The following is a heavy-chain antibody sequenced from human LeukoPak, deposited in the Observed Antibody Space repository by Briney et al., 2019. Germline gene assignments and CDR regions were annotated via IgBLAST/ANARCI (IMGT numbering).Heavy chain of an antibody. Sequence: PGGSLRLSCAASGFTFSSYAMSWVRQAPGKGLEWVSAINGSGGSTYYADSVKGRFTISRDNSKNTLYLQMNSLRAEDTAVYYCAKDLDYYDSSGFDYWGQGTLVTVSS. CDR3: AKDLDYYDSSGFDY. V-gene: IGHV3-23*01. D-gene: IGHD3-22*01. J-gene: IGHJ4*02. CDR2: INGSGGST. CDR1: GFTFSSYA.